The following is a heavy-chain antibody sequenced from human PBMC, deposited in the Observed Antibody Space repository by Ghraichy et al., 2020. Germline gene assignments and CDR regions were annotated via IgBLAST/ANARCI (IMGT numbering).Heavy chain of an antibody. CDR3: VGGRDWGGDCVLRE. D-gene: IGHD2-21*02. J-gene: IGHJ4*02. V-gene: IGHV4-34*01. CDR1: GGSFSGYY. CDR2: IIDSRRT. Sequence: SETLSLTCAVYGGSFSGYYWSWTRQPPGKGLEWIGEIIDSRRTNYNPSLKRQVTISVETSINHFSPRLSSVTAADTAVYYWVGGRDWGGDCVLREWGQGSLVTVPS.